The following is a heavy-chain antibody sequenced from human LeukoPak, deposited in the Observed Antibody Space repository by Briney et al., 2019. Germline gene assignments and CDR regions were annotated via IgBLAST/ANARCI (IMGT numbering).Heavy chain of an antibody. CDR3: ARSGNWNDGFDY. J-gene: IGHJ4*02. CDR2: ISGSGGST. V-gene: IGHV3-23*01. CDR1: GFTFSSYA. Sequence: PGGSLRPSCAASGFTFSSYAMSWVRQAPGKGLEWVSAISGSGGSTYYADSVKGRFTISRDNSKNTLYLQMNSLRAEDTAVYYCARSGNWNDGFDYWGQGTLVTVSS. D-gene: IGHD1-1*01.